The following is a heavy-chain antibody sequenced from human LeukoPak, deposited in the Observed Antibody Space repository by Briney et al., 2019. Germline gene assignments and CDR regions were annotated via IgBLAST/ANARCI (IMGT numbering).Heavy chain of an antibody. D-gene: IGHD3-22*01. V-gene: IGHV1-69*05. J-gene: IGHJ4*02. CDR2: IIPIFGTA. Sequence: SVKVSCKASGGTFSSYAISWVRQAPGQGLEWMGRIIPIFGTANYAQKFQGRVTITTDESTSTAYMELSSLRSEDTAVYYCARDMVDGSGYYPFDYWGQGTLVTVSS. CDR3: ARDMVDGSGYYPFDY. CDR1: GGTFSSYA.